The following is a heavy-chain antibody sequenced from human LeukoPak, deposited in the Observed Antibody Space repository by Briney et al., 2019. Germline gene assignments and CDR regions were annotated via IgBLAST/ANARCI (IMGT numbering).Heavy chain of an antibody. V-gene: IGHV4-61*02. Sequence: SETLSLTCTVSGGSISSGSHYWSWIRQPAGKGLEWIGRIYTSGSTNYNPSLKSRVTMSVDTSKNQFSLKLSSVTAADTAVYYCAREPIHSGWYRGWFDPWGQGTLVTVSS. CDR1: GGSISSGSHY. CDR2: IYTSGST. CDR3: AREPIHSGWYRGWFDP. J-gene: IGHJ5*02. D-gene: IGHD6-19*01.